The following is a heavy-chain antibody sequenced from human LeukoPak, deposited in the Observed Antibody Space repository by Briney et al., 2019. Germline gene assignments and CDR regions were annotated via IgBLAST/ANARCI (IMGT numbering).Heavy chain of an antibody. Sequence: ASVKVSCKASGYTFTSYGISWVRLAPGQGLEWMGWISAYNGNTNYAQKLQGRVTMTTDTSTSTAYMELRGLRSDDTAVYYCARDSSGYYYYYYYMDVWGKGTTVTVSS. CDR1: GYTFTSYG. V-gene: IGHV1-18*01. J-gene: IGHJ6*03. CDR3: ARDSSGYYYYYYYMDV. CDR2: ISAYNGNT. D-gene: IGHD3-22*01.